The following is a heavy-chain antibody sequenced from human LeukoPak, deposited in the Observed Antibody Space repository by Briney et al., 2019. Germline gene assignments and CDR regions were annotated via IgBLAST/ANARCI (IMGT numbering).Heavy chain of an antibody. J-gene: IGHJ4*02. CDR2: ISYDGSNK. CDR1: GFTFSSYA. Sequence: GGSLRLSCAASGFTFSSYAMHWVRQAPGKGLEWVAVISYDGSNKYYADSVKGRFTVSRDNSKNTLYLQMNSLRAEDTAVYYCARELPFDYWGQGTLVTVSS. D-gene: IGHD2-15*01. CDR3: ARELPFDY. V-gene: IGHV3-30*01.